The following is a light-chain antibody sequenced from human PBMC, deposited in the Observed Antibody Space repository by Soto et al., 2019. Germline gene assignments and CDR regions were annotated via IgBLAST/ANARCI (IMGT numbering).Light chain of an antibody. Sequence: VLTQTPLPLRVTPGEPASLSCTSSQSLLDSDDGNTLLDWYLQKPGRSTQLLIYALSYRASGVPARFSGRGSGTDFTLNISRVEAEDVGVYYCLQRMDFPYTFGQATKLEIK. CDR1: QSLLDSDDGNTL. CDR3: LQRMDFPYT. CDR2: ALS. J-gene: IGKJ2*01. V-gene: IGKV2-40*01.